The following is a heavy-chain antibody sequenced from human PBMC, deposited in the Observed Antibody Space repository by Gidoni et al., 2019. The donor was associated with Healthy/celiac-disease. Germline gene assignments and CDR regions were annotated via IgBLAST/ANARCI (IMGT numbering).Heavy chain of an antibody. J-gene: IGHJ4*02. V-gene: IGHV4-39*01. CDR3: AKHGGNWNDAPGGFDY. CDR2: IYYSGST. D-gene: IGHD1-1*01. Sequence: LQLQESGPGLVTPSETLSLTCTVPGGSISSSSYYWGWIRQPPGKGLEWIGSIYYSGSTYYNPSLKSRVTISVDTSKNQFSLKLSYVTAADTAVYYCAKHGGNWNDAPGGFDYWGQGTLVTVSS. CDR1: GGSISSSSYY.